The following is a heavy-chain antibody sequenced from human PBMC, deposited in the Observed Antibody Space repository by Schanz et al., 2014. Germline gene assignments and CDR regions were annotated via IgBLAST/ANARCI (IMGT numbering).Heavy chain of an antibody. CDR3: ATVGSETYSIYWYFDL. J-gene: IGHJ2*01. CDR1: GFTFSSYW. V-gene: IGHV3-74*01. CDR2: INSDGSTT. D-gene: IGHD3-10*01. Sequence: EVQLVESGGGLVQPGGSLRLSCAASGFTFSSYWMHWVRQAPGKGLVWVSRINSDGSTTIYADSVKGRFTISRDNAKNTLYLQMNSLRAEDTAVYYCATVGSETYSIYWYFDLWGRGTLVTVSS.